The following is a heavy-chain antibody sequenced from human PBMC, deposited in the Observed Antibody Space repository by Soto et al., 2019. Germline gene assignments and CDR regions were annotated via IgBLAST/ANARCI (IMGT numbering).Heavy chain of an antibody. V-gene: IGHV4-34*01. CDR2: ISSYEGT. D-gene: IGHD5-18*01. CDR1: GGSLSYTS. CDR3: ARGIDSAKAGY. Sequence: SETLSLTCTFSGGSLSYTSWSWIRQPPGKGLEWNGEISSYEGTNYNPSLRSRITMSRDTSRNQLSLQLTSMTAADTAVYYCARGIDSAKAGYWDQGALVTVSS. J-gene: IGHJ4*01.